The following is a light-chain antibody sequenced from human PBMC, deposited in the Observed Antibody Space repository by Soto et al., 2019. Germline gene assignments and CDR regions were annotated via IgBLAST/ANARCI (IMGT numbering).Light chain of an antibody. CDR1: QSISKW. Sequence: IQMIQSPSTLSASLGETVTITCRAGQSISKWLAWYRQKPGLAPVLLIHSTSTLQAGVPSRFSGGGSGTEFTLTINNVQPDDSATYYCQQYNSVSSFGQGTRLVIE. CDR3: QQYNSVSS. J-gene: IGKJ2*03. CDR2: STS. V-gene: IGKV1-5*01.